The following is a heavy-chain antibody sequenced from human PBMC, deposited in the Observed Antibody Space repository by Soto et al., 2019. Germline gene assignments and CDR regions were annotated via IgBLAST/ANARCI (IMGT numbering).Heavy chain of an antibody. J-gene: IGHJ3*02. Sequence: ASVKVSCKASGYTFTSYGISWVRQAPGQGLEWMGWISAYNGNTNYAQKLQGRVTMTTDTSTSTAYMELRSLRSDDTAVYYCAIEKWPPGAFDIRGQGTMVTVSS. V-gene: IGHV1-18*01. D-gene: IGHD5-12*01. CDR2: ISAYNGNT. CDR3: AIEKWPPGAFDI. CDR1: GYTFTSYG.